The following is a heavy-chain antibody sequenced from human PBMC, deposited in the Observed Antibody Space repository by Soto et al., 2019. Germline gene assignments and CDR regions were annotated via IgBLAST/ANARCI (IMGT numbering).Heavy chain of an antibody. CDR2: IYYSGTH. Sequence: SETLSLTCTVSGGSISGYYWSWVRQPPGKGLEWIGYIYYSGTHNYNPSLKSRLTISVDTSKNQFSLELNSVTAADTAVYYCARVQMATLYFDYWGQGTLVTVS. D-gene: IGHD5-12*01. J-gene: IGHJ4*02. V-gene: IGHV4-59*01. CDR1: GGSISGYY. CDR3: ARVQMATLYFDY.